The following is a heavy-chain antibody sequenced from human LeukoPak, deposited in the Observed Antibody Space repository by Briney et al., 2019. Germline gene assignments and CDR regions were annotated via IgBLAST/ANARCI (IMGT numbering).Heavy chain of an antibody. CDR2: ITYDGRLQ. CDR3: ARDLSGGWCSDC. Sequence: PGRSLRLSCAASGFTFSGHAMHWVRQAPGKGLEWVAFITYDGRLQYYADSVKGRFTISRDNSMDTLYLQMNSLKSEDSALYYCARDLSGGWCSDCWGQGTLVTVSS. D-gene: IGHD6-19*01. V-gene: IGHV3-30*04. CDR1: GFTFSGHA. J-gene: IGHJ4*02.